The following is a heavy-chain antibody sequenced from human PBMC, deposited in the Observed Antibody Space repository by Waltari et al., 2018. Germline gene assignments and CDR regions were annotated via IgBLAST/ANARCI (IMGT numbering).Heavy chain of an antibody. CDR2: INPNSGDT. CDR3: ARGREIGSSNSLHLDSF. Sequence: QVQLVQSGAEVMKPGASVKVSCKASGYTFTGYFMHWVRQAPGQGLEWMGWINPNSGDTDYAQNFQGRVTMTRDTSISTAYMELSRLTSDDTAVYYCARGREIGSSNSLHLDSFWGQGTLVTVSS. V-gene: IGHV1-2*02. J-gene: IGHJ4*02. D-gene: IGHD6-13*01. CDR1: GYTFTGYF.